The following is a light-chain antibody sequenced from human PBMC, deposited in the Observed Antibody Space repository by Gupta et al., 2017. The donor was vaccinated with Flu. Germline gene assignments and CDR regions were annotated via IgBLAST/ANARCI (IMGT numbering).Light chain of an antibody. CDR1: SGINVGTYR. J-gene: IGLJ3*02. Sequence: QAVLTQPSSLSASPGASASLTCTLRSGINVGTYRICWYQQKPGSPPQYLLSYKSDSDKEQGSGVPSRFSGSKDASANAGILLISGLQSEDEADYYCMIWHSSAWVFGGGTKLTVL. CDR3: MIWHSSAWV. CDR2: YKSDSDK. V-gene: IGLV5-45*03.